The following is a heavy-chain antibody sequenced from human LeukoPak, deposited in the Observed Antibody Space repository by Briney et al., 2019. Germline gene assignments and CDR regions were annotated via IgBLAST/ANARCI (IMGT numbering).Heavy chain of an antibody. V-gene: IGHV4-39*01. CDR2: LYYSGST. J-gene: IGHJ4*02. Sequence: SEPLSLTCTVSGGSISSSSYLWGWIRLPPGKGLEWIGNLYYSGSTYYNPSLKSRVTISVDRSKNQFSLQLNSVTAADTAVYYCARRHDGEFDYWGQGTLVTVSS. CDR3: ARRHDGEFDY. CDR1: GGSISSSSYL. D-gene: IGHD3-10*01.